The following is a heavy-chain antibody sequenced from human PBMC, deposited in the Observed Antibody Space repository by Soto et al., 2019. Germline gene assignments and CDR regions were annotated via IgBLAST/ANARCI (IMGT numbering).Heavy chain of an antibody. D-gene: IGHD7-27*01. Sequence: SETLSLTCTVSGGSISSSSYYWGWIRQPPGKGLEWIGSIYYSGSTYYNPSLKSRVTISVDTSKNQFSLKLSSVTAADTAVYYCARFSPLGSLDFDYWGQGTLVTVSS. CDR1: GGSISSSSYY. V-gene: IGHV4-39*07. J-gene: IGHJ4*02. CDR2: IYYSGST. CDR3: ARFSPLGSLDFDY.